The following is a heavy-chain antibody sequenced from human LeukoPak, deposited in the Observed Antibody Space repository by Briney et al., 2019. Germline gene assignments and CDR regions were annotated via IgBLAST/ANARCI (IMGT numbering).Heavy chain of an antibody. CDR3: ARDRGNYDAFDI. CDR1: GGSISSSSYY. J-gene: IGHJ3*02. D-gene: IGHD3-10*01. Sequence: PSETLSLTCTVSGGSISSSSYYWGWIRQPPGKGLEWIGSIYYSGSTYYNPSLKSRVTISVDTSKNQFSLKLSSVTAADTAVYYCARDRGNYDAFDIWGQGTMVTVSS. V-gene: IGHV4-39*07. CDR2: IYYSGST.